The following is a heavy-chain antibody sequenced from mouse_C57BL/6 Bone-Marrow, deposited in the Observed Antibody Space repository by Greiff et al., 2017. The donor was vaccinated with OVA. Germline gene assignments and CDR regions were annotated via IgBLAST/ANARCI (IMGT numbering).Heavy chain of an antibody. CDR2: IYPSDSET. CDR3: ARQLRLRGYFDY. CDR1: GYTFTSYW. Sequence: QVQLQQPGAELVSPGSSVKLSCKASGYTFTSYWMDWVKQRPGQGLEWIGNIYPSDSETHYNQKFKDKATLTVDKSSSTAYMQLSSLTSEDSAVYYCARQLRLRGYFDYWGQGTTLTVSS. D-gene: IGHD3-2*02. V-gene: IGHV1-61*01. J-gene: IGHJ2*01.